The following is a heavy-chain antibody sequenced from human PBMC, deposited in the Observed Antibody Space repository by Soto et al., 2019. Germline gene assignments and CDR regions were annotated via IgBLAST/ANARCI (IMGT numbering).Heavy chain of an antibody. CDR1: GGSISSYY. CDR2: IYYSGST. V-gene: IGHV4-59*01. CDR3: ARVGTIFGP. Sequence: ETLSLTCTVSGGSISSYYWSWIRQPPGKGLEWIGYIYYSGSTNYNPSLKSRVTISVDTSKNQFSLKLSSVTAADTAVYYCARVGTIFGPWGQGTLVTAPQ. J-gene: IGHJ5*02. D-gene: IGHD3-3*01.